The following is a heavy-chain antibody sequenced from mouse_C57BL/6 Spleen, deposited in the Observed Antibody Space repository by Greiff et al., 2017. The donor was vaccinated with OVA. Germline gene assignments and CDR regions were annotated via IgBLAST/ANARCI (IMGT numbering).Heavy chain of an antibody. D-gene: IGHD4-1*01. Sequence: QVQLQQPGAELVMPGASVKLSCKASGYTFTSYWMHWVKQRPGQGLEWIGEIDPSDSYTNYNQKFKGKSTLTVDKSSSTAYMQLSSLTSEDSAVYYCARGGKLYYFDDWGQGTTLTVSS. V-gene: IGHV1-69*01. CDR3: ARGGKLYYFDD. J-gene: IGHJ2*01. CDR2: IDPSDSYT. CDR1: GYTFTSYW.